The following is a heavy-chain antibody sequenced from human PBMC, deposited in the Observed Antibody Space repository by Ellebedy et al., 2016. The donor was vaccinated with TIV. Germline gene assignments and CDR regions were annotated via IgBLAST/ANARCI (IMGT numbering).Heavy chain of an antibody. Sequence: GESLKISXAASGFTFSSYWMHWVRQAPGKGLVWVSRINSDGSSTSYADSVKGRFTISRDNAKNTLYLQMNSLRVEDTAMYYCARDYERGAIDWWGQGTLVTVSS. D-gene: IGHD2-2*02. CDR1: GFTFSSYW. CDR2: INSDGSST. CDR3: ARDYERGAIDW. V-gene: IGHV3-74*01. J-gene: IGHJ4*02.